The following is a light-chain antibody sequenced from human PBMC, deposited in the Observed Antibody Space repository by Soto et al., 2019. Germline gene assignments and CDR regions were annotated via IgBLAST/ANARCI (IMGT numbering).Light chain of an antibody. CDR2: LGS. J-gene: IGKJ4*01. V-gene: IGKV2-28*01. Sequence: DIVMTQSPLSLPVTPGEPASISCRSSQSLLHSNGYNYLDWYLQKPGQSPQILIYLGSHRASGVPDRFSGSGSGTDFTLKISREEAEDVGVYYCMQALQTPTFGGGTRVEI. CDR1: QSLLHSNGYNY. CDR3: MQALQTPT.